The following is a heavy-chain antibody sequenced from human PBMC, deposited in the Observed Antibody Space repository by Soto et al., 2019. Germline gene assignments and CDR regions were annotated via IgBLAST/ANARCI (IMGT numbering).Heavy chain of an antibody. CDR1: GGTFSSDA. D-gene: IGHD5-18*01. CDR3: SRAVEMATAPLTT. CDR2: IIPMFGTE. J-gene: IGHJ5*02. Sequence: QVQLVQSGAEMRKPGSSVKVSCKASGGTFSSDAISWVRQAPGQGLEWMGGIIPMFGTENYSEKFHERVTITADESTSTAYMEVSSLRSEDTAVYYCSRAVEMATAPLTTWGQGTVVIVSS. V-gene: IGHV1-69*01.